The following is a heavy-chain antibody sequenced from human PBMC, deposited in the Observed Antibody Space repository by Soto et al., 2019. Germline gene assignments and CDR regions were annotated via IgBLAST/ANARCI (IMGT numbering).Heavy chain of an antibody. Sequence: QVQLVESGGGVVQPGRSLSLSCAASGFTFSSYGMHWVRQAPGKGLEWVAVISYDGSNKYYADSVKGRFTISRDNSKNTLYLKMNSLRAEDTAVYYCAKDVVVGATTGLGDYYYYYGMDVWGQGTTVTVPS. CDR3: AKDVVVGATTGLGDYYYYYGMDV. D-gene: IGHD1-26*01. V-gene: IGHV3-30*18. J-gene: IGHJ6*02. CDR2: ISYDGSNK. CDR1: GFTFSSYG.